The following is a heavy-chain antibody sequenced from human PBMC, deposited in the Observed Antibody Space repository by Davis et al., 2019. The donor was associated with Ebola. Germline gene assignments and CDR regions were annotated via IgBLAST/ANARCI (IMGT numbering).Heavy chain of an antibody. Sequence: AASVKVSCKASGGTFSSYAISWVRQAPGQGLEWMGRIIPILGIANYAQKFQGRVTITADKSTSTAYMELSSLRSEDTAVYYCATSGIVGARFDYWGQGTLVTVSS. J-gene: IGHJ4*02. D-gene: IGHD1-26*01. CDR1: GGTFSSYA. CDR2: IIPILGIA. V-gene: IGHV1-69*04. CDR3: ATSGIVGARFDY.